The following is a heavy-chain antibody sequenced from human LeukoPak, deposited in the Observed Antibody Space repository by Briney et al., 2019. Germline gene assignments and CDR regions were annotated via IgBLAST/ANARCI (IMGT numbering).Heavy chain of an antibody. D-gene: IGHD3-16*01. CDR3: VKDGGAVVAGSFDY. J-gene: IGHJ4*02. Sequence: GGSLRLSCAASGFTFSNYAVHWVRQAPGKGLEWVILISSDGSYKYYVDSVKGRFTISRDNSKNTLSLQMNSLRAEDTAVYYCVKDGGAVVAGSFDYWGQGTQVTVSS. CDR2: ISSDGSYK. V-gene: IGHV3-30*04. CDR1: GFTFSNYA.